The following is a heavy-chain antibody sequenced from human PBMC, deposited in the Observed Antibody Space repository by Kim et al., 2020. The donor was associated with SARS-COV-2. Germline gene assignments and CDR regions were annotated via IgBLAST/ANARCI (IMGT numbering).Heavy chain of an antibody. V-gene: IGHV3-23*01. CDR2: ISGSGGST. D-gene: IGHD3-10*01. J-gene: IGHJ4*02. Sequence: GGSLRLSCAASGFTFSSYAMSWVRQAPGKGLEWVSAISGSGGSTYYADSVKGRFTISRDNSKNTLYLQMNSLRAEDTAVYYCAKLHRRVLLWFGELVYWGQGTLVTVSS. CDR3: AKLHRRVLLWFGELVY. CDR1: GFTFSSYA.